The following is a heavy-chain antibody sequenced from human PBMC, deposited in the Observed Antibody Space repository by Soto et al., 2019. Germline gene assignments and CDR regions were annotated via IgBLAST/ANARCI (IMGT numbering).Heavy chain of an antibody. Sequence: QVQLQESGPGLVKPSETLSLTCTVCGGSISSYYWSWIRQPPGKGLERIGYIYYSGSTNYNPSLTSRVTISVDTSKNQFSLKLSSVTAADTAVYYCARLLVDSYRYYYYYYMDVWGKGTTVTVSS. CDR1: GGSISSYY. D-gene: IGHD3-9*01. CDR2: IYYSGST. V-gene: IGHV4-59*08. J-gene: IGHJ6*03. CDR3: ARLLVDSYRYYYYYYMDV.